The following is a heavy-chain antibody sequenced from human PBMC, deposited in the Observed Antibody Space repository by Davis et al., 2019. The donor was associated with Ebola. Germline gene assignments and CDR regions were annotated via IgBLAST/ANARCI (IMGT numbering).Heavy chain of an antibody. D-gene: IGHD4-11*01. CDR3: VEGRSSYSNLAN. CDR2: FDPEDGET. CDR1: GYTLTELS. V-gene: IGHV1-24*01. J-gene: IGHJ4*02. Sequence: AASVKVSCKVSGYTLTELSMHWVRQAPGKGLEWMGGFDPEDGETIYAQKFQGRVTISVDTSKNQFSLKLSSVTAADTAVYYCVEGRSSYSNLANWGQGTLVTVSS.